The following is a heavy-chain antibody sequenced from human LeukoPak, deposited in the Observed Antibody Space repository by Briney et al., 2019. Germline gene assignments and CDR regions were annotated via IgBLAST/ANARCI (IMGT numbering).Heavy chain of an antibody. V-gene: IGHV4-39*07. CDR2: IYTSGST. CDR1: GGSISSSSYY. Sequence: SETLSLTCTVSGGSISSSSYYWGWIRQPPGKGLEWIGRIYTSGSTNYNPSLKSRVTISVDTSKNQFSLKLSSVTAADTAVYYCARALSQQLVHWFDPWGQGTLVTVSS. J-gene: IGHJ5*02. D-gene: IGHD6-13*01. CDR3: ARALSQQLVHWFDP.